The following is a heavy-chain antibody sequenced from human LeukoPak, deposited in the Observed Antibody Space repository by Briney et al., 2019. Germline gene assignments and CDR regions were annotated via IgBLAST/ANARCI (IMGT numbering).Heavy chain of an antibody. J-gene: IGHJ4*02. Sequence: GSLRLSCAASGITFSSYWMHWVRQAPGKGLVWVSRINSDGSSTSYVDSVRGRFTISRDNAKNTLYLQMNSLRAEDTAVYYCVRSYGSGSYYYGYWGQGTLVTVSS. D-gene: IGHD3-10*01. CDR2: INSDGSST. V-gene: IGHV3-74*01. CDR1: GITFSSYW. CDR3: VRSYGSGSYYYGY.